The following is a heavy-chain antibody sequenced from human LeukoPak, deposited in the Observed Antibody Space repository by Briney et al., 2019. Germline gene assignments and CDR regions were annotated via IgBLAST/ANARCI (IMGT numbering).Heavy chain of an antibody. CDR1: GFTFSNYW. CDR2: IKPDGSEI. D-gene: IGHD2-15*01. V-gene: IGHV3-7*02. CDR3: TRSLDY. J-gene: IGHJ4*02. Sequence: GGSLRLSCAASGFTFSNYWMDWARQAPGKGLEWVANIKPDGSEIYYVDAVKGRFTISRDNAKNSLYLQMNSLRAEDTAVYYCTRSLDYWGQGTLVTVSS.